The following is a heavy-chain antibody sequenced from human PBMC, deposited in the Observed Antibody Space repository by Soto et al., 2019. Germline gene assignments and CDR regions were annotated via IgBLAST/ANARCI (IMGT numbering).Heavy chain of an antibody. CDR1: GGTFSSYA. J-gene: IGHJ4*02. CDR3: ARDSRDSSGKLDY. D-gene: IGHD3-22*01. Sequence: ASVKVSCKASGGTFSSYAISWVRQAPGQGLEWMGMIDRSGRGPNYAQKFQGRVTMTRDTSTSTVYVEVSSLRFEDTAIYYCARDSRDSSGKLDYWGQGTLVTVSS. V-gene: IGHV1-46*01. CDR2: IDRSGRGP.